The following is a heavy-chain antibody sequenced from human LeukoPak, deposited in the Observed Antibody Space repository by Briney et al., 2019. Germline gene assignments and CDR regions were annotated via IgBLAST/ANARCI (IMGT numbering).Heavy chain of an antibody. D-gene: IGHD3-22*01. CDR3: VRDRTYYYDSSGYWDY. CDR1: GFTFSDYY. Sequence: PGGSLRLSCAASGFTFSDYYMSWIRQAPGKGLEWVSYISSSGSTIYYADSVKGRFTISRDNAKNSLYLQMNSLRAEDTAVYYCVRDRTYYYDSSGYWDYWGQGTLVTVSS. V-gene: IGHV3-11*01. J-gene: IGHJ4*02. CDR2: ISSSGSTI.